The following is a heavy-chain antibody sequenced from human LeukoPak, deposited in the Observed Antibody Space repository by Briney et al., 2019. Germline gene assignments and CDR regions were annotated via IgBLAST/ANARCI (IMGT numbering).Heavy chain of an antibody. D-gene: IGHD3-10*01. CDR2: ISGGGDAT. J-gene: IGHJ4*02. Sequence: GGSLRLSCAASGFTFSSYGMSWVRQAPGKGLEWVSAISGGGDATYYADSVKGRFTISRDNSKNTLYLQMNSLRVEDTAVYYCARDSSMLRGPLVIYYFDFWGQGTLVTVSS. CDR3: ARDSSMLRGPLVIYYFDF. V-gene: IGHV3-23*01. CDR1: GFTFSSYG.